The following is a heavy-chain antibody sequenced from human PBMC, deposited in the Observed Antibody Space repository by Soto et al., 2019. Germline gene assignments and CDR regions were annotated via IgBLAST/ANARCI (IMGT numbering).Heavy chain of an antibody. V-gene: IGHV1-69*13. D-gene: IGHD2-2*01. CDR1: GGTFSSYA. J-gene: IGHJ6*02. Sequence: SVKVSCKASGGTFSSYAISWVRQAPGQGLEWMGGIIPIFGTANYAQKFQGRVTITADESTSTAYMELSSLRSEDTAVYYCASPSRYCSSTSCYLIGMDVWGQGTTVTVSS. CDR3: ASPSRYCSSTSCYLIGMDV. CDR2: IIPIFGTA.